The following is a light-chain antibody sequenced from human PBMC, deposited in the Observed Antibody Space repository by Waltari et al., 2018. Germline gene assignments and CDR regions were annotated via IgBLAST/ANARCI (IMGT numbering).Light chain of an antibody. V-gene: IGKV1-17*01. CDR2: FAS. Sequence: DIQMTQSPSSLSASVGDRVTITCRASQDIRSHLGWYQRKPGRAPKRLIYFASILQSGVPSRFSGSGSGTEFTLTINSLLPEDFATYYCLQYNNYPYTFGQGTKVEIK. J-gene: IGKJ2*01. CDR3: LQYNNYPYT. CDR1: QDIRSH.